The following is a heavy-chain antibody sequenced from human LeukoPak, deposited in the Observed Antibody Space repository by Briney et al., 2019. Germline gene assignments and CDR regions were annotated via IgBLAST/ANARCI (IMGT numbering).Heavy chain of an antibody. CDR1: GYTFTSYD. CDR2: MNPNSGNT. Sequence: ASVKVSCKASGYTFTSYDINWVRQATGQGLEWMGWMNPNSGNTGYAQKFQGRVTMTRNTSISTAYMELSSLRSEDTAVYYCARGLAYYYGSGSYRNWFDPWGQGTLVTVSS. D-gene: IGHD3-10*01. J-gene: IGHJ5*02. V-gene: IGHV1-8*01. CDR3: ARGLAYYYGSGSYRNWFDP.